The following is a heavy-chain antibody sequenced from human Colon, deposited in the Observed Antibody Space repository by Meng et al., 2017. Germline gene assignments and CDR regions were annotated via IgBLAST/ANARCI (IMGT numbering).Heavy chain of an antibody. Sequence: EGRLVDAGVCLGQPGGSLGLSCTASGFTLSNYWRHWVRQAPGKGLVWASRINSEGSSTSDADAGKGRGTSARDNAKKHRKQQKNNLRAEDTAVYYCARAIVVAGTGGYYWGQGTLVTVSS. V-gene: IGHV3-74*01. J-gene: IGHJ4*02. CDR2: INSEGSST. CDR3: ARAIVVAGTGGYY. D-gene: IGHD6-19*01. CDR1: GFTLSNYW.